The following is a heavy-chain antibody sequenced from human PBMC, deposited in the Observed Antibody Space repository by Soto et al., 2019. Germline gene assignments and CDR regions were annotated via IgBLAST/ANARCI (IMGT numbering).Heavy chain of an antibody. CDR1: GFTFSSYG. CDR3: AKDHLETTVTTPSY. Sequence: QVQLVESGGGVVQPGRSLRLSCAASGFTFSSYGMHWVRQAPGKGLEWVAVISYDGNNKYYADSVKCQFTICRDNFKKTLYLQMDSLRAEDTAMYYCAKDHLETTVTTPSYWGKGTLVTVSS. V-gene: IGHV3-30*18. D-gene: IGHD4-17*01. J-gene: IGHJ4*02. CDR2: ISYDGNNK.